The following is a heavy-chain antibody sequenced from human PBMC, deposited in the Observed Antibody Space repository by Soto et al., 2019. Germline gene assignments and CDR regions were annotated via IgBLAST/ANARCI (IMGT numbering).Heavy chain of an antibody. CDR2: ISSNGGST. J-gene: IGHJ6*02. CDR1: GFTFSSYA. D-gene: IGHD6-6*01. V-gene: IGHV3-64*01. CDR3: ARYQGGSSYYSYGMHV. Sequence: GGSLRLSCAASGFTFSSYAMHWVRQAPGKGLEYVSAISSNGGSTYYAHSVKGRFDISRDNSKNTLYLQMGSLRAEDMAVYSSARYQGGSSYYSYGMHVWGPWSTVIVSS.